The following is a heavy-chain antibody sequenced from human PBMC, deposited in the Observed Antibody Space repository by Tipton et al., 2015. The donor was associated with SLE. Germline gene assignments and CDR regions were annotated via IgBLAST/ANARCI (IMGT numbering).Heavy chain of an antibody. CDR3: ARQLDYGDSEGAFDI. V-gene: IGHV4-39*07. CDR1: GGSISSSSYY. Sequence: TLSLTCTVSGGSISSSSYYWGWIRQPPGKGLEWIGSIYYSGSTYYNPSLKSRVTISVDTSKNQFSLKLSSVTAADTAVYYCARQLDYGDSEGAFDIWGQGTMVTVSS. CDR2: IYYSGST. J-gene: IGHJ3*02. D-gene: IGHD4-17*01.